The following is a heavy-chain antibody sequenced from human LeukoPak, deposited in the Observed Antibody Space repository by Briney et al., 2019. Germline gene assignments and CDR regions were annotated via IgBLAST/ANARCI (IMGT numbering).Heavy chain of an antibody. Sequence: GESLKISCQGSGYSFTSYWIGWVRQMPGKGLEWMGIIYPGDSDTRYSPSFQGQVTISADKSISTAYLQWSSLKASDTAMYYCARLTSGSGYYYHNNWFDPWGQGTLVTVSS. J-gene: IGHJ5*02. D-gene: IGHD3-3*01. V-gene: IGHV5-51*01. CDR1: GYSFTSYW. CDR3: ARLTSGSGYYYHNNWFDP. CDR2: IYPGDSDT.